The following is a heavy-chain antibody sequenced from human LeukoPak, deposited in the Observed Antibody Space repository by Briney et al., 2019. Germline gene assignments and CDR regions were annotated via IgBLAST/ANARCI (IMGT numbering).Heavy chain of an antibody. J-gene: IGHJ4*02. CDR3: ATIKRGSIFGYFDF. V-gene: IGHV4-59*11. Sequence: PSETLSLTCTVSGGSISTHYWSWIRQPPGKGLEWIGYVLDSERIKDNPSLKSRATLSADTSKNQFSLRLTSVTAADSAVYYCATIKRGSIFGYFDFWGQGVLVTVSS. D-gene: IGHD5-18*01. CDR2: VLDSERI. CDR1: GGSISTHY.